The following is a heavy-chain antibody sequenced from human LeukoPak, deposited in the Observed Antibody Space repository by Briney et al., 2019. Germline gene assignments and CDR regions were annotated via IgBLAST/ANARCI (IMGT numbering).Heavy chain of an antibody. CDR1: GYSFTSYW. V-gene: IGHV5-51*01. CDR3: ARRVGASTLFDY. J-gene: IGHJ4*02. D-gene: IGHD1-26*01. CDR2: IYPGDSDT. Sequence: GESLKISCKGFGYSFTSYWIGWVRQMPGKGLECMGNIYPGDSDTRYSPSFQGQATISADKSISTAYLQWSSLKASDTAMYYCARRVGASTLFDYWGQGTLVTVSS.